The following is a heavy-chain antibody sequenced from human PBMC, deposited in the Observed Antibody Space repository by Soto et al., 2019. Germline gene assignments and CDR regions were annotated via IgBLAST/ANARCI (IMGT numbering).Heavy chain of an antibody. J-gene: IGHJ4*02. Sequence: GASVKVSCKASGGTFSSYTISWVRQAPGQGLEWMGRIILILGIANYAQKFQGRVTITADKSTSTAYMELSSLRSEDTAVYYCARATAGPFDYWGQGTLVTVSS. CDR1: GGTFSSYT. CDR3: ARATAGPFDY. CDR2: IILILGIA. V-gene: IGHV1-69*02.